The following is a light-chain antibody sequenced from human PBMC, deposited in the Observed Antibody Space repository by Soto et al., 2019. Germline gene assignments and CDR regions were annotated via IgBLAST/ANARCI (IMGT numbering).Light chain of an antibody. CDR2: RNN. Sequence: SVLTQPPSASGTPGQGVTISCSGSSSNIGSNFLYWYEQVPGTAPKLLVNRNNKRPSGVPDRFSGSKSGTAASLAISGLRSEDEADYYCAAWDDSLTGYVFGSGTKVTVL. CDR1: SSNIGSNF. J-gene: IGLJ1*01. CDR3: AAWDDSLTGYV. V-gene: IGLV1-47*01.